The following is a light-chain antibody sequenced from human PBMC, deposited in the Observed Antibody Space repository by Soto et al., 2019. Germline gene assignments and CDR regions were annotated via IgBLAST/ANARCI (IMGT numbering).Light chain of an antibody. CDR3: QQLNSDPA. CDR2: GAS. J-gene: IGKJ2*01. Sequence: DIQLTQSPSFLSASVGDRVTITCRASQAISSYLAWYQQKPGKAPKLLIFGASTLQSGVPSRFSGSGFGTEFTLTISSLQPEDFATYYCQQLNSDPAFGQGTKLEIK. CDR1: QAISSY. V-gene: IGKV1-9*01.